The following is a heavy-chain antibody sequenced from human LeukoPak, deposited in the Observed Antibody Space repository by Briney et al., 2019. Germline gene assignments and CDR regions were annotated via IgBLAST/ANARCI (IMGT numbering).Heavy chain of an antibody. Sequence: PGRSLRLSCAASGFTFSSYGMHWVRQAPGKGLEWVAVIWYDGSNKYYADSVKGRFTISRDNSKNTLYLQMNSLRAEDTAVYYCARDVDTAMAPAYFDYWGQGTLVTVSS. V-gene: IGHV3-33*08. CDR1: GFTFSSYG. CDR2: IWYDGSNK. CDR3: ARDVDTAMAPAYFDY. J-gene: IGHJ4*02. D-gene: IGHD5-18*01.